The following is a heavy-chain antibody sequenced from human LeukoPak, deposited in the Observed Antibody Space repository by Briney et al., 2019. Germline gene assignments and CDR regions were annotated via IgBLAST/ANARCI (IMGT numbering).Heavy chain of an antibody. Sequence: PSDTLSLICSLSSDLISNYYGSGLRRPPGEGREGIGDIHNSGSPNYNPALKSRVTISVDTSKNQFSLKLSSVTAADTAVYYCARLPARGWYLDYWGQETLVTVSS. V-gene: IGHV4-4*09. D-gene: IGHD6-19*01. CDR3: ARLPARGWYLDY. J-gene: IGHJ4*02. CDR2: IHNSGSP. CDR1: SDLISNYY.